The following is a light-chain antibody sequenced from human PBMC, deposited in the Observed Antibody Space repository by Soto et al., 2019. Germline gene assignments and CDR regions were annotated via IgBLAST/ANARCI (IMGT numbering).Light chain of an antibody. CDR3: QQYERSPQT. Sequence: EIVLTQSPGTLSLSPGERATLSCRASQSVSSSYLAWFQQKPGQAPRLLIYAASNRATGIPDRFSGSGSGTDFTLTISRLEPEDFAVYYCQQYERSPQTFGQGTKVDIK. CDR2: AAS. J-gene: IGKJ1*01. V-gene: IGKV3-20*01. CDR1: QSVSSSY.